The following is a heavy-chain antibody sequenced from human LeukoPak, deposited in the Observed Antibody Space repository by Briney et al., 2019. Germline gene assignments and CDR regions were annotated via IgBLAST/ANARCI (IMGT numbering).Heavy chain of an antibody. CDR1: GGSISSSSYY. D-gene: IGHD2/OR15-2a*01. CDR3: ARDLSYYMDV. J-gene: IGHJ6*03. CDR2: INHSGST. V-gene: IGHV4-39*07. Sequence: PSETLSLTCTVSGGSISSSSYYWSWIRQPPGKGLEWIGDINHSGSTNYNPSLKSPVTISVDTSKNQFSLKLSSVTAADTAVYYCARDLSYYMDVWGKGTTVTVSS.